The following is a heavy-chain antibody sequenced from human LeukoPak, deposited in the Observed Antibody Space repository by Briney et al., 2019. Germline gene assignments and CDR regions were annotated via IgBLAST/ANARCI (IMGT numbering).Heavy chain of an antibody. CDR2: ISWEGHTT. J-gene: IGHJ4*02. V-gene: IGHV3-43*01. CDR1: GFTFDDYA. Sequence: GGSLRLSCAASGFTFDDYAMHWVRQAPGKGLEWVSLISWEGHTTYYADSVRGRFTISRDNSKSSLFLEMKSLTTDDTAFYYCTRDTDFGSPTNYFDHWGQGTLVSVSS. D-gene: IGHD3-10*01. CDR3: TRDTDFGSPTNYFDH.